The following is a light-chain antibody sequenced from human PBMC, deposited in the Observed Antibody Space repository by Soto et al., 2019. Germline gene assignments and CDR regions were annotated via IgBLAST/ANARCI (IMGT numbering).Light chain of an antibody. Sequence: QLVLTQPASVSGSPGQSISISCTGTTNDVEFYSLVSWFQQHPGKAPKLMIYAATKRPSGVPARFSGSKSGNTASLTLSGLQADDEADYYCFSYAGTYTFVFGTGTKLTVL. V-gene: IGLV2-23*01. J-gene: IGLJ1*01. CDR2: AAT. CDR3: FSYAGTYTFV. CDR1: TNDVEFYSL.